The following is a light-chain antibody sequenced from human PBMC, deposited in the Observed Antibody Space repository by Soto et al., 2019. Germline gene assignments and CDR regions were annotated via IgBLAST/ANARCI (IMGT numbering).Light chain of an antibody. CDR1: QSVSSN. J-gene: IGKJ3*01. CDR2: GAS. V-gene: IGKV3-15*01. CDR3: QKYNNRPPFT. Sequence: EIVMTQSPATLSVSPGERATLSCRASQSVSSNLAWYQQKPGQAPRLLIYGASTRATGIPARFSGSGSGTEFTRTISSLQSEDLAVYYCQKYNNRPPFTFGPGTKVDIK.